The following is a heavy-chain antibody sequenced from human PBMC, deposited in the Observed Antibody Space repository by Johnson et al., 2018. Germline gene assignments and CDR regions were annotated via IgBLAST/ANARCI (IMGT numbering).Heavy chain of an antibody. CDR2: IYYRGST. V-gene: IGHV4-59*01. Sequence: QVQLQQAGPGLVKASETLSLTCTVSGGSISGYYWSWIRQPPGKGLDWIGYIYYRGSTNYNPSLKSRVTISVDTSKNQFSLNPGSVPAADTAVYYGARIAMTGGYYYMDVWGKGTTVTVSS. D-gene: IGHD3-9*01. CDR1: GGSISGYY. CDR3: ARIAMTGGYYYMDV. J-gene: IGHJ6*03.